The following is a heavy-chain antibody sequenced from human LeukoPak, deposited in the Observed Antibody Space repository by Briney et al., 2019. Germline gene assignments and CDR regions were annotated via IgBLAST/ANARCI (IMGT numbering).Heavy chain of an antibody. CDR1: GFTFSSYS. CDR2: ISSSSSYI. Sequence: GGSLRLSCAASGFTFSSYSMNWVRQAPGKGLEWVSSISSSSSYIYYADSVKGRFIISRDNAKNSLYLQMNSLRAEDTAVYYCATFSYYDFWSGYYPNPFDYWGQGTLVTVSS. D-gene: IGHD3-3*01. V-gene: IGHV3-21*01. CDR3: ATFSYYDFWSGYYPNPFDY. J-gene: IGHJ4*02.